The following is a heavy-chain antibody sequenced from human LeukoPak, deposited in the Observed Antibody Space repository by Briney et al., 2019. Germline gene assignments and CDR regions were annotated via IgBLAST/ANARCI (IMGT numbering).Heavy chain of an antibody. CDR2: IGGSGDTT. Sequence: GGSLRLSCAASGFTFSSYAMSWVRQAPGKGLEWVSPIGGSGDTTFYADSVAGRFTISRDNYMTTLYLQMNSLRVEDTAVYYCGKGINYYDNSGYFKEWGQGTLVTVSS. J-gene: IGHJ4*02. CDR1: GFTFSSYA. CDR3: GKGINYYDNSGYFKE. D-gene: IGHD3-22*01. V-gene: IGHV3-23*01.